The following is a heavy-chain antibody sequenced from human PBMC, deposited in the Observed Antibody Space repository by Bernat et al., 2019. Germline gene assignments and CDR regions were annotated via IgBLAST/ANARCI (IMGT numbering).Heavy chain of an antibody. V-gene: IGHV3-23*01. J-gene: IGHJ4*02. CDR1: GFTFSSYA. D-gene: IGHD3-10*01. CDR2: ISGSGGST. Sequence: EVQLLESGGGLVQPGGSLRLSCAASGFTFSSYAMSWVRQAPGKGLEWVSAISGSGGSTYYADSVKGRFTVSRDNSKNTLYLQMNSLRAEDTAVYYCAQDRGSGSYYYFGYWGQGTLVTVSS. CDR3: AQDRGSGSYYYFGY.